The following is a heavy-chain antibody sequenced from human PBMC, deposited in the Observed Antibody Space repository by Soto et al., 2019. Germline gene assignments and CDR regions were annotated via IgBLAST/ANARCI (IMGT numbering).Heavy chain of an antibody. V-gene: IGHV1-69*13. J-gene: IGHJ5*02. CDR1: GGTFSSYA. CDR3: AREGCSGGSCPNWFDP. D-gene: IGHD2-15*01. Sequence: GASVKVSCKASGGTFSSYAISWVRQAPGQGLEWMGGIIPIFGTANYAQKFQGRVTITADESTSTAYMELSSLRSEDTAVYYCAREGCSGGSCPNWFDPWGQGTLVTVSS. CDR2: IIPIFGTA.